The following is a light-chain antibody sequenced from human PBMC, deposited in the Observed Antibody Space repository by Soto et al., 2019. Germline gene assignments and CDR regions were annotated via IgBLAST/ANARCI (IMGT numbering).Light chain of an antibody. CDR2: YDS. CDR1: NIGSKS. J-gene: IGLJ2*01. Sequence: SYELTQPPSVSVAPGKTARITCGGDNIGSKSVHWYQQKPGQAPVLVIYYDSDRPSGIPARFSGSNSGNTATLTISRVEAGDEADYYCQVWDSSSDHPHVLFGGGTKLTVL. V-gene: IGLV3-21*04. CDR3: QVWDSSSDHPHVL.